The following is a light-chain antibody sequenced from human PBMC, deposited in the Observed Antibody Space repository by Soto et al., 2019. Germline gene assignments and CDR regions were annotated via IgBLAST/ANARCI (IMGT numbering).Light chain of an antibody. CDR3: CSYAGSSTFAV. V-gene: IGLV2-23*03. CDR1: SSDVGSYNL. CDR2: EGS. Sequence: QSALTQPASVSGSPGQSITISCTGTSSDVGSYNLVSWYQQHAGKAPKLMIYEGSERPSGVSNRFSGSKSGNTASLTISGLKAEDEADYYCCSYAGSSTFAVFGGGTQLTVL. J-gene: IGLJ7*01.